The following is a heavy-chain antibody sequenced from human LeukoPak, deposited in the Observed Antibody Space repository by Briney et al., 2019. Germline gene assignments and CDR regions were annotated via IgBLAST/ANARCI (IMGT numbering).Heavy chain of an antibody. J-gene: IGHJ4*02. CDR2: ISSSSSSYI. CDR1: GFTFSSYS. D-gene: IGHD3-22*01. Sequence: GGSLRLSCAASGFTFSSYSMNWVRQAPGKGLEWVSSISSSSSSYIYYADSVKGRFTISRDNAKNSLYLQMNSLRAEDTAVYYCARELYYYDSSGYYGVDYWGQGTLVTVSS. V-gene: IGHV3-21*01. CDR3: ARELYYYDSSGYYGVDY.